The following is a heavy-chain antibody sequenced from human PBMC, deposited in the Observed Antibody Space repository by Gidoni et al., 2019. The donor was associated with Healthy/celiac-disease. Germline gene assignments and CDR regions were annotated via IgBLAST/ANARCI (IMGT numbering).Heavy chain of an antibody. V-gene: IGHV4-39*01. J-gene: IGHJ4*02. Sequence: QLQLQESGPGLVKPSETLSLTCTVSGGSISSSSYYWGRIRQPPGRGLEWIGIIYSSGSTYFNPSLKSRVTISVDTSKNQFSLKLSSVTAADTAVYYCASQSSGWYSGDYYFDYWGQGTLVTVSS. D-gene: IGHD6-19*01. CDR3: ASQSSGWYSGDYYFDY. CDR1: GGSISSSSYY. CDR2: IYSSGST.